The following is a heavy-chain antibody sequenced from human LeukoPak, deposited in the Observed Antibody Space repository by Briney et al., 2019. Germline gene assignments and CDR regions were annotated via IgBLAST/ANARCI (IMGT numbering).Heavy chain of an antibody. CDR2: INPNSGGT. Sequence: ASVKVSCKASGYTFTGHSMYWVRQAPGQGLEWMGWINPNSGGTNYAQKFQGRVTMTRDTSISTAYMELSRLRSDDTAVYYCARANSDTYYDFWSGQNDAFDIWGQGTMVTVSS. D-gene: IGHD3-3*01. V-gene: IGHV1-2*02. J-gene: IGHJ3*02. CDR1: GYTFTGHS. CDR3: ARANSDTYYDFWSGQNDAFDI.